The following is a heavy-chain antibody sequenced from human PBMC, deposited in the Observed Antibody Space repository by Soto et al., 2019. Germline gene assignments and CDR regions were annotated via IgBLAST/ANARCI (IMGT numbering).Heavy chain of an antibody. J-gene: IGHJ3*01. V-gene: IGHV3-74*03. CDR2: INSDGSTT. Sequence: EEQVVESGGGLVQPGGALRLSCAASGFTFSSTWMHWVRHAPGKGLVWVSHINSDGSTTTYADSVRGRFTIPRDNAKNTVYLKMNSLRAEDTAVYYCATVGSYAQHVWGPGTTGTVSS. D-gene: IGHD3-16*01. CDR3: ATVGSYAQHV. CDR1: GFTFSSTW.